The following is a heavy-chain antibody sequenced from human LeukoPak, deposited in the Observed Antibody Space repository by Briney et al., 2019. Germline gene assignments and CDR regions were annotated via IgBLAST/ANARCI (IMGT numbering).Heavy chain of an antibody. D-gene: IGHD2-15*01. CDR3: ARDPLGYCSGGSCSNWFDP. J-gene: IGHJ5*02. CDR2: ISYDGSNK. Sequence: GGSLRLSCAASGFTFSSYAMHWVRQAPGKGLEWVAVISYDGSNKYYADSVKGRFTISRDNSKNTLYLQMNSLRAEDTAVYYCARDPLGYCSGGSCSNWFDPWGQGTLVIVSS. V-gene: IGHV3-30*01. CDR1: GFTFSSYA.